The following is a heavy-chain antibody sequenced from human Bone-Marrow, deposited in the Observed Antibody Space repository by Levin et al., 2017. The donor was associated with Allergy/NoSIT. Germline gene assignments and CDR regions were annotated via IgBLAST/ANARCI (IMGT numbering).Heavy chain of an antibody. J-gene: IGHJ4*02. Sequence: GGSLRLSCAASGFTFSNAWMSWVRQAPGKGLEWVGRITSKTDDGTTDYDNPVKGRFTKSRDDSNNTLYLQMNSLKTEDTAVYYCTADSENYYGSGRYILGVVLSYWGQGTLDTVAA. D-gene: IGHD3-10*01. CDR2: ITSKTDDGTT. CDR3: TADSENYYGSGRYILGVVLSY. CDR1: GFTFSNAW. V-gene: IGHV3-15*01.